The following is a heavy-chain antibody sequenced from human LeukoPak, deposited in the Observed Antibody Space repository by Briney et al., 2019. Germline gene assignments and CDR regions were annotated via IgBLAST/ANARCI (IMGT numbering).Heavy chain of an antibody. CDR2: ISYDGSNN. D-gene: IGHD3-3*01. CDR1: GFTFSGYA. CDR3: ARDRFLEWGNWFAP. J-gene: IGHJ5*02. V-gene: IGHV3-30-3*01. Sequence: PGGSLRLSCAASGFTFSGYAMHWVRQAPGKGLEWVAVISYDGSNNYYADSVKGRFTISRDNSKNTLYLQMNSLRAEDTAVYYCARDRFLEWGNWFAPWGRGTLVTVSS.